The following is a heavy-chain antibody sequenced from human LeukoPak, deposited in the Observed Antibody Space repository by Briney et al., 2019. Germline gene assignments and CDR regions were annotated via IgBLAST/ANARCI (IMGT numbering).Heavy chain of an antibody. CDR3: ARTQYYDFWSGNNWFDP. CDR2: IYYSGST. J-gene: IGHJ5*02. D-gene: IGHD3-3*01. V-gene: IGHV4-59*08. CDR1: GGSISSYY. Sequence: SETLSLTCTVSGGSISSYYWSWIRQPPGKGLEWIGYIYYSGSTNYNPSLKSRVTISVDTSKNQFSLKLSSVTAADTAVYYCARTQYYDFWSGNNWFDPWGQGTLVTVSS.